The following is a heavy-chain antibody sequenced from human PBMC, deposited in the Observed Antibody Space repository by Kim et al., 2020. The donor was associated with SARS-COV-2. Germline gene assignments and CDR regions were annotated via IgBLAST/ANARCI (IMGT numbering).Heavy chain of an antibody. CDR3: ARGVTTEDYYDSSGHHFDY. CDR2: IWYDGSNK. V-gene: IGHV3-33*01. D-gene: IGHD3-22*01. CDR1: GFTFSSYG. Sequence: GGSLRLSCAASGFTFSSYGMHWVRQAPGKGLEWVAVIWYDGSNKYYADSVKGRFTISRDNSKNTLYLQMNSLRAEDTAVYYCARGVTTEDYYDSSGHHFDYWGQGTLVTVSS. J-gene: IGHJ4*02.